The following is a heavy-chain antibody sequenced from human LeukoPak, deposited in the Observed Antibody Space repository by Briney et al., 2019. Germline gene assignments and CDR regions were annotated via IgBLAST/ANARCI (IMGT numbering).Heavy chain of an antibody. D-gene: IGHD5-24*01. Sequence: GGSLRLSCAASGFTFSNYWMSWVRQAPGKGLEWVANIKEDGSEKYYVDSVKGRFTISRDNAKNSLYLQLDSLRAEDTALYYCTRDLTMAAFDYWGQGTLVTVSS. V-gene: IGHV3-7*03. J-gene: IGHJ4*02. CDR2: IKEDGSEK. CDR3: TRDLTMAAFDY. CDR1: GFTFSNYW.